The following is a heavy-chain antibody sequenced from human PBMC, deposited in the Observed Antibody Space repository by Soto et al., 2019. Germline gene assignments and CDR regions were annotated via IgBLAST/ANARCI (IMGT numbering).Heavy chain of an antibody. CDR2: ISAYNGNT. V-gene: IGHV1-18*01. D-gene: IGHD6-13*01. CDR1: GYTFTSYG. CDR3: ARDLSRQQLVREAYFDY. J-gene: IGHJ4*02. Sequence: QVQLVQSGAEVKKPGASVKVSCKASGYTFTSYGISWVRQAPGQGLEWMGWISAYNGNTNYAQKLQGRVTMTTDTSTSTAYMELRSLSSDDTAVYYCARDLSRQQLVREAYFDYWGQGTLVTVSS.